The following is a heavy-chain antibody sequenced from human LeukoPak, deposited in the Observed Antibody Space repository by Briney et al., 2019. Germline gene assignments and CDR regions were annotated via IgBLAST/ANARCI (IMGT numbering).Heavy chain of an antibody. CDR1: GYTFTGYY. J-gene: IGHJ4*02. V-gene: IGHV1-2*06. Sequence: ASVTVSCKASGYTFTGYYMHWVRQAPGQGLEWMGRINPNSGGTNYAQKFQGRVTMTRDTSISTAYMELSRLRSDDTAVYYCARYITVGATYQHFDYWGQGTLVTVSS. CDR2: INPNSGGT. D-gene: IGHD1-26*01. CDR3: ARYITVGATYQHFDY.